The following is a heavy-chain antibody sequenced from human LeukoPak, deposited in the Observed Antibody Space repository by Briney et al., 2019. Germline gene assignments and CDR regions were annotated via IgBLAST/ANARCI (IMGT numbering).Heavy chain of an antibody. D-gene: IGHD6-19*01. Sequence: SETLSLTCTVSGGSISGYYWTWLRQPPGKGREWIGYIYYSGSTKDNPSLTSRVTISLDTSKNQFSLVLSSVTAADTAVYYCARSVAVPGTEIDFWGQGTLVTVSS. V-gene: IGHV4-59*01. CDR1: GGSISGYY. CDR3: ARSVAVPGTEIDF. J-gene: IGHJ4*02. CDR2: IYYSGST.